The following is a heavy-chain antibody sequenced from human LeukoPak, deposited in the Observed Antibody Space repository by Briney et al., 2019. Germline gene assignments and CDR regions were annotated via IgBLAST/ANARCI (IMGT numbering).Heavy chain of an antibody. CDR2: INHSGST. CDR3: ARGAEMATMVAFDI. D-gene: IGHD5-24*01. J-gene: IGHJ3*02. CDR1: GRSFSGYY. V-gene: IGHV4-34*01. Sequence: SETLSLTCAVYGRSFSGYYWSWIRQPPGKGLEWIGEINHSGSTNYNPSLKSRVTISVDTSKNQFSLKLSSVTAADTAVYYCARGAEMATMVAFDIWGQGTMVTVSS.